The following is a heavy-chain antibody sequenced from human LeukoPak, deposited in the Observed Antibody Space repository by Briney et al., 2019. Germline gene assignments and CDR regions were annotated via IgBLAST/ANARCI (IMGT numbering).Heavy chain of an antibody. CDR3: ARDVVVVAATQRYYYYYMDV. Sequence: SETLSLTCNVSGYSISSGYYWGWIRQPPGKGLEWIGSIYHSGTTYYKPSLKSRVTISVDTSKNQLSLKLSSVTAADTAVYYCARDVVVVAATQRYYYYYMDVWGIGTTVTVSS. CDR1: GYSISSGYY. J-gene: IGHJ6*03. D-gene: IGHD2-15*01. CDR2: IYHSGTT. V-gene: IGHV4-38-2*02.